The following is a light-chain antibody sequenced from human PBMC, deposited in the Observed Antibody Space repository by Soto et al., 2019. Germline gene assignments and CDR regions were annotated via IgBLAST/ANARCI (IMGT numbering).Light chain of an antibody. CDR1: QSISYY. CDR2: AAS. J-gene: IGKJ5*01. CDR3: QQSYNSPIT. Sequence: DIQMTQSPSSLSASLGDRVTITCRASQSISYYLNWYQQTPGMAPKVLIYAASNLQSGVPSRFSGSGSGTDFTLTISSLQPEDFVTYYCQQSYNSPITFGQGTRLEI. V-gene: IGKV1-39*01.